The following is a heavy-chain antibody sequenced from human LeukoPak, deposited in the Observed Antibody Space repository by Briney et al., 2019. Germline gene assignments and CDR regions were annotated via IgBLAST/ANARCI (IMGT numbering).Heavy chain of an antibody. J-gene: IGHJ4*02. Sequence: PSQTLSLTCTVSGGSISSGSYYWSWIRQPAGKGLEWIGRIYTSGSTKYNPSLKSRVTISVDTSKNQFSLKLSSVTAADTAVYYCARVPALWSGYYLDYWGQGTLVTVSS. CDR2: IYTSGST. V-gene: IGHV4-61*02. CDR3: ARVPALWSGYYLDY. CDR1: GGSISSGSYY. D-gene: IGHD3-3*01.